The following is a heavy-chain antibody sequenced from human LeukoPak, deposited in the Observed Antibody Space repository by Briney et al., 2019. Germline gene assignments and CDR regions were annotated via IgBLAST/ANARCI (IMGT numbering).Heavy chain of an antibody. Sequence: AGGSLRLSCAVSGFTVSSNDMSWVRQAPGKGLEGVSLIYSGGTTNYADFVKGRFIISRDNSKNTLYLQMNSLRAEDTAVYYCARYSGKYSNSYFDSWGQGTLVTVSS. CDR3: ARYSGKYSNSYFDS. CDR1: GFTVSSND. J-gene: IGHJ4*02. CDR2: IYSGGTT. D-gene: IGHD1-26*01. V-gene: IGHV3-66*01.